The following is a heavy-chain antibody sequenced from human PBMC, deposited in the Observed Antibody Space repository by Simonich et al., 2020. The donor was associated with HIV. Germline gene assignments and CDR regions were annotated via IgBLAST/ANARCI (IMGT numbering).Heavy chain of an antibody. CDR2: TWNDGSNK. CDR1: GFTFSRYG. D-gene: IGHD3-22*01. Sequence: QVQLVESGGGVVQPGESRRLSCAASGFTFSRYGMPWVRQAPGKGLEWVTVTWNDGSNKYYADSVKGRFTISRDNSKNTLYLQMNSLRAEDTAVYYCAREMIGADAFDIWGQGTMVTVSS. V-gene: IGHV3-33*01. J-gene: IGHJ3*02. CDR3: AREMIGADAFDI.